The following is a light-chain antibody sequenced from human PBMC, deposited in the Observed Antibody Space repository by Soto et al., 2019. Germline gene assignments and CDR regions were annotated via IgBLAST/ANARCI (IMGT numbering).Light chain of an antibody. CDR1: STDIGIFNY. CDR2: EVT. V-gene: IGLV2-8*01. Sequence: SARTQPRSETGYPGQSVTISRTGTSTDIGIFNYVSWYQHHPGKAPKLIIYEVTKRPSGVPDRFSGSKSGNTASLTVSGLQAEDEADYYCSSYAGSNTSVFGIGTKVTVL. J-gene: IGLJ1*01. CDR3: SSYAGSNTSV.